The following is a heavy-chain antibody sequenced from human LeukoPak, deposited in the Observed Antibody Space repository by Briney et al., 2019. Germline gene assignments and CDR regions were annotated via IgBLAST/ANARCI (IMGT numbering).Heavy chain of an antibody. J-gene: IGHJ4*02. V-gene: IGHV3-23*01. Sequence: PGGSLRLSCAASGFTFSSYAMSWVRQAPGKGLEWVSTTGLNSVNTLCADSVQGRFTISRDNSRNTLDLQIDNLRVDDTAVYYCAKGDDIGKHPIRAFYFDNWGQGTLVTVSS. CDR3: AKGDDIGKHPIRAFYFDN. D-gene: IGHD5-24*01. CDR1: GFTFSSYA. CDR2: TGLNSVNT.